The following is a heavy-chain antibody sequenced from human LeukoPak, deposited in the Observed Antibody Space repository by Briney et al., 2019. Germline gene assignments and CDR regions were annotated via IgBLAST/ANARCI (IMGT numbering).Heavy chain of an antibody. D-gene: IGHD6-19*01. CDR1: GGTFSSYA. J-gene: IGHJ1*01. V-gene: IGHV1-69*13. CDR3: ARAVAGTEYFQH. Sequence: SVKVSCKASGGTFSSYAISWARQAPGQGLEWMGGIIPMFGTANYAQKFQGRVTITADESTSTAYMELSSLRSEDTAVYYCARAVAGTEYFQHWGQGTLVTVSS. CDR2: IIPMFGTA.